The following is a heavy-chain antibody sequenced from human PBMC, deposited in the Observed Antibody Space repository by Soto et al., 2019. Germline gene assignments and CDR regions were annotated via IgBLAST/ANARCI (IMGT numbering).Heavy chain of an antibody. CDR1: GGSFSGYY. CDR3: ARGRRLGRLLGWFDP. Sequence: PSETLSLTCAVYGGSFSGYYWSWIRQPPGKGLEWIGEINHSGSTNYNPSLKSRVTISVDTSKNQFSLKLSSVTAADTAVYYCARGRRLGRLLGWFDPWGQGTLVTVSS. D-gene: IGHD3-16*01. J-gene: IGHJ5*02. CDR2: INHSGST. V-gene: IGHV4-34*01.